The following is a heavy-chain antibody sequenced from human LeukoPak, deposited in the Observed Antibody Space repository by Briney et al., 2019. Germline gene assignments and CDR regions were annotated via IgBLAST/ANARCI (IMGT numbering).Heavy chain of an antibody. CDR2: IIPIFGTA. V-gene: IGHV1-69*13. Sequence: SVKVSCKASGGTFSSYATSWVRQAPGQGLEWMGGIIPIFGTANYAQKFQGRVTITADESTSTAYMELSSLRSEDTAVYYCARGTFYSGSYYRFDYWGQGTLVTVSS. CDR1: GGTFSSYA. D-gene: IGHD1-26*01. J-gene: IGHJ4*02. CDR3: ARGTFYSGSYYRFDY.